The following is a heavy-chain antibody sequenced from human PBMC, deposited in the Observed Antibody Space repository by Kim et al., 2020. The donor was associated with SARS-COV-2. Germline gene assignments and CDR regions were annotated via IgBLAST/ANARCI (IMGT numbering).Heavy chain of an antibody. J-gene: IGHJ4*02. D-gene: IGHD5-18*01. CDR3: ARDEEEMDTNRSDY. Sequence: GGSLRLSCAASGFTFSSFGMHWVRQAPGKGLEWVAHIYYDGSYEYYGDSVKGRFTISRDNSKNTLYLQMNGLRVEDTAVYYCARDEEEMDTNRSDYWGQGTLVTVSS. V-gene: IGHV3-33*08. CDR1: GFTFSSFG. CDR2: IYYDGSYE.